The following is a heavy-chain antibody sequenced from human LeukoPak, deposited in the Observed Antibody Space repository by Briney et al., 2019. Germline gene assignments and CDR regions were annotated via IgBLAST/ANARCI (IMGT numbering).Heavy chain of an antibody. CDR3: AKDRGRIAVAGSDY. Sequence: PGGSLRLSCVASGFTLSSYAMNWVRQAPGKGLEWVSAISGSGGSTYYADSVKGRFTISRDNSKNTLYLQMNSLRAEDTAVYYCAKDRGRIAVAGSDYWGQGTLVTVSS. CDR2: ISGSGGST. J-gene: IGHJ4*02. CDR1: GFTLSSYA. V-gene: IGHV3-23*01. D-gene: IGHD6-19*01.